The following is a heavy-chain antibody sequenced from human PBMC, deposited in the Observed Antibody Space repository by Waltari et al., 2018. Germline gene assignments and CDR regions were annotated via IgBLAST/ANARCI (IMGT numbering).Heavy chain of an antibody. CDR3: ARDSGCTNGVCYASFGY. CDR2: IIPSLGIA. Sequence: QVQLVQSGAEVKKPGSSVKVSCKASGGTFSSYTISWVRQAPGQGLEWMGRIIPSLGIANYAQKCQGRVTITADKSTSTAYMELSSLRSEDTAVYYCARDSGCTNGVCYASFGYWGQGTLVTVSS. D-gene: IGHD2-8*01. CDR1: GGTFSSYT. J-gene: IGHJ4*02. V-gene: IGHV1-69*08.